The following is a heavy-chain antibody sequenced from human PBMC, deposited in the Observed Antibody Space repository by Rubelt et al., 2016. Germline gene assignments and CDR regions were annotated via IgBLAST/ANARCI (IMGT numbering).Heavy chain of an antibody. CDR2: ISSSSSYI. V-gene: IGHV3-21*01. CDR3: ARDSLSSWNYFDY. Sequence: EVQLVESGGGLVQPGRSLRLSCAASGFTFSSYSMNWVRQAPGKGLEWVSSISSSSSYIYYADSVKGRFTISRDNAKTSLYLQMNSLRAEDTAVYYCARDSLSSWNYFDYWGQGTLVTVSS. D-gene: IGHD6-13*01. J-gene: IGHJ4*02. CDR1: GFTFSSYS.